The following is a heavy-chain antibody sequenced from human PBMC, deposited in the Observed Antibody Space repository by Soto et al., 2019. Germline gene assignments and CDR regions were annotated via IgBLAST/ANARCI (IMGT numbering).Heavy chain of an antibody. V-gene: IGHV3-23*01. J-gene: IGHJ3*02. Sequence: PGGSLRLSCAASGFTFSSYAMSWVRQAPGKGLEWVSAISGSGGSTYYADSVKGRFTISRDNSKNTLYLQMNSLRAEDAAVYYCAKAHSHYDFWSGSADAFDIWGQGTMVTVSS. CDR3: AKAHSHYDFWSGSADAFDI. D-gene: IGHD3-3*01. CDR1: GFTFSSYA. CDR2: ISGSGGST.